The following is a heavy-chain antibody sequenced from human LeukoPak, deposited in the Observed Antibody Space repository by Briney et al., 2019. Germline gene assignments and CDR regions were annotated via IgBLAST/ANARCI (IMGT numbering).Heavy chain of an antibody. CDR3: TRQWLRVMDV. Sequence: GGSLRLSCASSGFTFTAYSMNWVRQAPGRGLEWISFISSTGHYIYYADSLKGRFTISRDNANSSLYLQISTLKAEDTAVYYCTRQWLRVMDVWGKATTVTFSS. CDR2: ISSTGHYI. V-gene: IGHV3-21*01. D-gene: IGHD6-19*01. J-gene: IGHJ6*04. CDR1: GFTFTAYS.